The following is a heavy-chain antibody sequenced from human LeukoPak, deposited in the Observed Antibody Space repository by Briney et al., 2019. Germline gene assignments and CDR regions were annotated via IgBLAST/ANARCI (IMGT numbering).Heavy chain of an antibody. CDR2: INTNTGNP. V-gene: IGHV7-4-1*02. CDR1: GYTFTSYA. CDR3: ARVRANYYGSGSYYNRVLTLDY. J-gene: IGHJ4*02. Sequence: GVSVKVSCKASGYTFTSYAMNWVRQAPGQGLEWMGWINTNTGNPTYAQGFTGRFVFSLDTSVSTAYLQISSLKAEDTAVYYCARVRANYYGSGSYYNRVLTLDYWGQGTLVTVSS. D-gene: IGHD3-10*01.